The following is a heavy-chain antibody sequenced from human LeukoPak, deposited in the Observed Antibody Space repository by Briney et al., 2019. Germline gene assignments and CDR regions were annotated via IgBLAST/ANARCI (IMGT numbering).Heavy chain of an antibody. Sequence: ASVKVSCKVSGYTLTELSMHWVRQAPGKGLEWMGGFDPEDGETIYAQKFRGRVTMTEDTSTDTAYMELSSLRSEDTAVYYCATAAPQGIVVVPAAPGLDYWGQGTLVTVSS. D-gene: IGHD2-2*01. CDR3: ATAAPQGIVVVPAAPGLDY. CDR1: GYTLTELS. V-gene: IGHV1-24*01. J-gene: IGHJ4*02. CDR2: FDPEDGET.